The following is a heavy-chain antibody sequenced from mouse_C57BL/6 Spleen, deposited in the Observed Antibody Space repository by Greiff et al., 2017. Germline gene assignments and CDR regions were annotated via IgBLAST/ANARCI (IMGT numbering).Heavy chain of an antibody. CDR1: GYTFTDYE. CDR3: TRPYYGSSSYAMDY. J-gene: IGHJ4*01. Sequence: QVHVKQSGAELVRPGASVTLSCKASGYTFTDYEMHWVKQTPVHGLEWIGAIDPETGGTAYNQKFKGKAILTADKSSSTAYMELRSLTSEDSAVYYCTRPYYGSSSYAMDYWGQGTSVTVSS. D-gene: IGHD1-1*01. V-gene: IGHV1-15*01. CDR2: IDPETGGT.